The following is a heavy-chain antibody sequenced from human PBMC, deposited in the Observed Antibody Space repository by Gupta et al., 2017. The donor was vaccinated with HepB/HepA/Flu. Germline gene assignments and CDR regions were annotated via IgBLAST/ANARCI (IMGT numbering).Heavy chain of an antibody. J-gene: IGHJ3*02. CDR2: INHSGST. V-gene: IGHV4-34*01. CDR1: GGSFSGYY. Sequence: QVQLQQWGAGRLKPSETLSLTCAVYGGSFSGYYWSWVRQPPGKGMEWIGEINHSGSTNYNPSLQSRVTISVDTSKNQFSLKLSSVTAADTAVYYCARDRWTTVVTPLNAFDIWGQGTMVTVSS. CDR3: ARDRWTTVVTPLNAFDI. D-gene: IGHD4-23*01.